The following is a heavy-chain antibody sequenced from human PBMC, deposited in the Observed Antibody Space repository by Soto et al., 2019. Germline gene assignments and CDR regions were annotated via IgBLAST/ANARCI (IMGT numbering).Heavy chain of an antibody. D-gene: IGHD1-26*01. V-gene: IGHV3-48*01. CDR3: ARGVGALLYSDF. J-gene: IGHJ4*02. CDR2: SSSGSNTI. CDR1: GFTFNSYN. Sequence: EVQLVESGGGLVQMGGSLRLSCAASGFTFNSYNMNWVRQAPGRGLEWVSYSSSGSNTIYYADSVKGRLTVSRDSAQNSLYLQMNSLTAEDTAVYYCARGVGALLYSDFWGQGTLVTVSS.